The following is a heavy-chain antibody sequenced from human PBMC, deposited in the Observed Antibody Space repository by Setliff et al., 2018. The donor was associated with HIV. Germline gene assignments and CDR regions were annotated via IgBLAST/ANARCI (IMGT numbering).Heavy chain of an antibody. D-gene: IGHD1-1*01. CDR3: ARVTSGTTAGDY. CDR2: ISGSGSST. J-gene: IGHJ4*02. Sequence: GGSLRLSCAASGLTFSSYAMSWVRQAPGKGLEWVSAISGSGSSTYYADSVKGRFTISRDNTKNTLYLQMNSLRAGDTAVYYCARVTSGTTAGDYWGQGTLVTVSS. CDR1: GLTFSSYA. V-gene: IGHV3-23*01.